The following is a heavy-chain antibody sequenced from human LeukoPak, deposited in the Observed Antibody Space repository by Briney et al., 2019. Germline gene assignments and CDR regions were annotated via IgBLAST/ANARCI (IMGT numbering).Heavy chain of an antibody. V-gene: IGHV3-23*01. CDR2: INDAGRTT. CDR3: TNQPILAGSIDS. D-gene: IGHD3-9*01. J-gene: IGHJ4*02. CDR1: GFTFNTYA. Sequence: PGGSMRLSCATSGFTFNTYAMNWVRQAPGKGLEWVSTINDAGRTTYYADSVKGRFTNSRDNSKNTVYLQMNNLRAEDTALYYCTNQPILAGSIDSWGQGTLVTVSS.